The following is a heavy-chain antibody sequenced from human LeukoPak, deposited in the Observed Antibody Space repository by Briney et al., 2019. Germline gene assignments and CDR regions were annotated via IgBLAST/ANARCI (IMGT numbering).Heavy chain of an antibody. D-gene: IGHD1-7*01. Sequence: PSETLSLTCTVSGGSISSYYWSWIRQPPGKGLEWIGYIYTSGSTNYNPSLKSRVTISVDTSKNQFSPKLSSVTAADTAVYYCARRITGTTWFDPWGQGTLVTVSS. CDR2: IYTSGST. CDR1: GGSISSYY. V-gene: IGHV4-4*09. CDR3: ARRITGTTWFDP. J-gene: IGHJ5*02.